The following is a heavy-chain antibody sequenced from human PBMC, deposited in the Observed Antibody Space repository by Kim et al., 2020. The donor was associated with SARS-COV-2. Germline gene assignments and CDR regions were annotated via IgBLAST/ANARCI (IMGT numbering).Heavy chain of an antibody. D-gene: IGHD1-1*01. CDR3: ARRPAGSIDY. V-gene: IGHV3-23*01. CDR2: VIGSGGST. Sequence: GGSLRLSCAASGFTFSSYAMTWVRQAPGKGLEWVSTVIGSGGSTGYADSVKGRFTISRDNSKNTLYLHMNSLRAEDTAVYYCARRPAGSIDYWGQGTLVTVSS. CDR1: GFTFSSYA. J-gene: IGHJ4*02.